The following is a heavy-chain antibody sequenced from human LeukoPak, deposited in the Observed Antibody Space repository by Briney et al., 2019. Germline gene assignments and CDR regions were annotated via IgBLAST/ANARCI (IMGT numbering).Heavy chain of an antibody. CDR2: IYYSGST. Sequence: SETLSLTCTVSGGSIHNYYWSWIRQPPGKGLEWIGHIYYSGSTNYNPSLKSRVTISVDTSKNQFSLKLSSVTAADTAVYYCARGQDYGIHRTIDYWGQGTLVTVSS. D-gene: IGHD4-17*01. CDR3: ARGQDYGIHRTIDY. J-gene: IGHJ4*02. CDR1: GGSIHNYY. V-gene: IGHV4-59*01.